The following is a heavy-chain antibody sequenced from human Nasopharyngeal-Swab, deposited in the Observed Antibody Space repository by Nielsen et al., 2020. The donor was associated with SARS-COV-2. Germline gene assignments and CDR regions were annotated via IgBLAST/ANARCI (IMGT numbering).Heavy chain of an antibody. D-gene: IGHD1-26*01. Sequence: WIRQPPGKGLEWIGEINHSGSTNYNPSLKSRVTISVDTSKNKFSLKLSSVTAADTAVYYCARGLRWVAVVRWELLSGFDYWGQGTLVTVSS. CDR3: ARGLRWVAVVRWELLSGFDY. J-gene: IGHJ4*02. CDR2: INHSGST. V-gene: IGHV4-34*01.